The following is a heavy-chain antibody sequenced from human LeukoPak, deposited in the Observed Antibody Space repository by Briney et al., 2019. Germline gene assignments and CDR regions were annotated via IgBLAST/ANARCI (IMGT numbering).Heavy chain of an antibody. CDR3: TTEQPFLRRRGSYFDY. Sequence: GGSLRLSCAASGFTFRNASMSWVRQAPGKGLEWVGRIKSKTDGGTTDYAAPVKGRFTISRDDSKNTLYLQMNSLKTEDTAVYYCTTEQPFLRRRGSYFDYWGQGTLVTVSS. D-gene: IGHD5-12*01. V-gene: IGHV3-15*01. J-gene: IGHJ4*02. CDR1: GFTFRNAS. CDR2: IKSKTDGGTT.